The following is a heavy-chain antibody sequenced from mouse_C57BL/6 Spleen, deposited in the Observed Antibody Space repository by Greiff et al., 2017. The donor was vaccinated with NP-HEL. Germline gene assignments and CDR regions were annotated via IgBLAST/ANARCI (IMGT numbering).Heavy chain of an antibody. V-gene: IGHV1-52*01. CDR2: IDPSDSET. J-gene: IGHJ1*03. CDR3: ARRGASYWYFDV. CDR1: GYTFTSYW. Sequence: QVQLQQPGAELVRPGSSVKLSCKASGYTFTSYWMHWVKQRPIQGLEWIGNIDPSDSETHYNQKFKDKAILTVDKSSSTAYMQLSSLTSEDSAVYYCARRGASYWYFDVWGTGTTVTVSS.